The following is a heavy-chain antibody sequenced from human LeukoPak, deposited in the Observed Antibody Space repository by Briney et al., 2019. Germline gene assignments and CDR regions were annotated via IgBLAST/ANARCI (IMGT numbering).Heavy chain of an antibody. CDR2: INPNSGGT. Sequence: ASVKVSCKASGYTFTNYYMHWVRQAPGQGLEWMGWINPNSGGTNYAQKFQGRVTMTRDTSISTAYMELSRLRSDDTAVYYCARDLAAKTSSWYGNGAANYFDYWGQGTLVTVSS. J-gene: IGHJ4*02. CDR3: ARDLAAKTSSWYGNGAANYFDY. CDR1: GYTFTNYY. D-gene: IGHD6-13*01. V-gene: IGHV1-2*02.